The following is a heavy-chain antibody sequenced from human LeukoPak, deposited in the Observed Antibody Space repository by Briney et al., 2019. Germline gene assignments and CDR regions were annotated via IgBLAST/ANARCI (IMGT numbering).Heavy chain of an antibody. Sequence: PGGSLRLSCAASGFTFSAYWMAWVRQAPGKGLEWVANMKQDGREKHYADSVKGRFTISRDNARNSLYLQMNSLRAEDSAVYYCARDDVGALDYWGQGALVTVSS. J-gene: IGHJ4*02. CDR1: GFTFSAYW. D-gene: IGHD3-16*01. CDR2: MKQDGREK. CDR3: ARDDVGALDY. V-gene: IGHV3-7*01.